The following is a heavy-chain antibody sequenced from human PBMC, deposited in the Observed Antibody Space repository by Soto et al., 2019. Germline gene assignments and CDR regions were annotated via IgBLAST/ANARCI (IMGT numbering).Heavy chain of an antibody. CDR2: IIPILGIA. Sequence: GASVKVSCKASGGTFSSYTISWVRQAPGQGLEWMGRIIPILGIANYAQKFQGRVTITADKSTSTAYMELSSLRSEDTAVYYCARDRGYCSSTSCYVIYYYGMDVWGQGTTVTVS. CDR3: ARDRGYCSSTSCYVIYYYGMDV. J-gene: IGHJ6*02. CDR1: GGTFSSYT. V-gene: IGHV1-69*04. D-gene: IGHD2-2*01.